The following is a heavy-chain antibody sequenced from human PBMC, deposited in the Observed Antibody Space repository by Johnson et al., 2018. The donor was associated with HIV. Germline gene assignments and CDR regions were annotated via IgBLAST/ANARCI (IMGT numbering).Heavy chain of an antibody. J-gene: IGHJ3*02. Sequence: AAGGVSFRSYGMNWVRQVPGKGLELVSSINWNGGNTGYADSVKGRFTISRDNAKNSLYLQMYSLRPEDTALYFCARGISGSGNAFDIWGQGTMVTVSS. CDR2: INWNGGNT. CDR1: GVSFRSYG. D-gene: IGHD1-20*01. V-gene: IGHV3-20*04. CDR3: ARGISGSGNAFDI.